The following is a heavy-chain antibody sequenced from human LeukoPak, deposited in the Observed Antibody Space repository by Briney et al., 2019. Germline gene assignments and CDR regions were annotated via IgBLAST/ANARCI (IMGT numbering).Heavy chain of an antibody. J-gene: IGHJ6*04. CDR2: IRYDGSKK. V-gene: IGHV3-30*02. CDR1: GFIFSSYG. D-gene: IGHD1-14*01. CDR3: ARDRDHADV. Sequence: PGGSLRLSCAASGFIFSSYGMHWVRQAPGKGLEWVAFIRYDGSKKYDADSVKGRFTISRDNSKNTLYLQMNSLRAEDTAVYYCARDRDHADVWGKGTTVTVSS.